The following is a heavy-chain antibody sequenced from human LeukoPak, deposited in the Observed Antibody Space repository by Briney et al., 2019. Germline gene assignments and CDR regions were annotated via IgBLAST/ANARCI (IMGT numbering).Heavy chain of an antibody. CDR1: GGTFSSYA. J-gene: IGHJ4*02. CDR2: IIPILGIA. CDR3: AVPYSSGWYYFDY. D-gene: IGHD6-19*01. Sequence: ASVKVSCKASGGTFSSYAISWVRQAPGQGLEWMGRIIPILGIANYAQKFQGRVTITADKSTSTAYMELSSLRSEDTAVYYCAVPYSSGWYYFDYWGLGTLVTVSS. V-gene: IGHV1-69*04.